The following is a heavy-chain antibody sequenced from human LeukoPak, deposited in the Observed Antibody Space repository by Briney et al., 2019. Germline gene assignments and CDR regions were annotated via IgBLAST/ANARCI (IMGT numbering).Heavy chain of an antibody. Sequence: SETLSLTCTVSGGSISSYYWSWIRQPPGKGLEWIGYIYYSGSTNYNPSLKSRVTISVDTSKNQFSLKLSSVTAADTAVYYCARGPLETYYDFWSSQGFDYWGQGTLVTVSP. V-gene: IGHV4-59*01. CDR2: IYYSGST. CDR3: ARGPLETYYDFWSSQGFDY. CDR1: GGSISSYY. J-gene: IGHJ4*02. D-gene: IGHD3-3*01.